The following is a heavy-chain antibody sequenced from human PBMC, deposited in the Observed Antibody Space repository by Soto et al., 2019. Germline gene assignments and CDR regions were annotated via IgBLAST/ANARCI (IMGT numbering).Heavy chain of an antibody. D-gene: IGHD6-13*01. CDR3: ARVAIEEAGQFDY. V-gene: IGHV4-30-2*01. J-gene: IGHJ4*02. CDR2: IYHSGST. CDR1: GGSISSGGYS. Sequence: PSETLSLTCAVSGGSISSGGYSWSWIRQPPGKGLEWIGYIYHSGSTYYNPSLKSRVTISVDRSKNQFSLKLSSVTAADTAVYYCARVAIEEAGQFDYWGQGTLVTVPQ.